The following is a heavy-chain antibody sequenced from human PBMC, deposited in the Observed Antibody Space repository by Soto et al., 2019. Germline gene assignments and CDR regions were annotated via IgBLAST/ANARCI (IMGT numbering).Heavy chain of an antibody. Sequence: GSLRLSCEPSGFTFSSYAMSWVRQAPGKGLEWVSSITGSGGGTYHAASVKGRFTISRDNAKNRLYLQMNSLRAEDTAIYYCAKSSGWYVNNWLDPWGQGTLVPVSS. CDR3: AKSSGWYVNNWLDP. CDR1: GFTFSSYA. J-gene: IGHJ5*02. CDR2: ITGSGGGT. D-gene: IGHD6-19*01. V-gene: IGHV3-23*01.